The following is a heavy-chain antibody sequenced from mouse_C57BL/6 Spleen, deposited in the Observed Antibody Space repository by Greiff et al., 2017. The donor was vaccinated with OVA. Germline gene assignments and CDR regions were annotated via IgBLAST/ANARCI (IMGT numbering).Heavy chain of an antibody. CDR3: ARFGYGSSYAWFAY. V-gene: IGHV1-50*01. J-gene: IGHJ3*01. CDR1: GYTFTSYW. CDR2: IDPSDSYT. Sequence: QVQLQQPGAELVKPGASVKLSCKASGYTFTSYWVQWVKQRPGQGLEWIGEIDPSDSYTNYNQKFKGKATLTVDTSSSTAYMQLSSLTSEDSAVYYCARFGYGSSYAWFAYWGQGTLVTVSA. D-gene: IGHD1-1*01.